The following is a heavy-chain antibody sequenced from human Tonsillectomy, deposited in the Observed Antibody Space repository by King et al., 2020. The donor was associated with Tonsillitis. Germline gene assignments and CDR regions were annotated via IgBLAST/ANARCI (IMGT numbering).Heavy chain of an antibody. Sequence: QLVESGGGLVQPGRSLRLSCTASGFTFGDYAMSWFRQAPGKGLEWVGFIRSKAYGGTTEYAASVKGRFGVSRDDSKAIAYLQMNSLKTEDTAVYYCARGRDGYKYFDYWGQGTLVTVSS. J-gene: IGHJ4*02. CDR3: ARGRDGYKYFDY. D-gene: IGHD5-24*01. CDR2: IRSKAYGGTT. V-gene: IGHV3-49*03. CDR1: GFTFGDYA.